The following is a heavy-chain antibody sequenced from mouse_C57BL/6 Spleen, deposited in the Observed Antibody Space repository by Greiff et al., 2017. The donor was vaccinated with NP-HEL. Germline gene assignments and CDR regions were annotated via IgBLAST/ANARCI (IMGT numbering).Heavy chain of an antibody. V-gene: IGHV3-6*01. CDR3: ARGYDYDGPAWFAD. D-gene: IGHD2-4*01. J-gene: IGHJ3*01. CDR1: GYSITGGYY. CDR2: IRYDGSN. Sequence: EVHLVESGPGLVKPSQSLSLTCSVTGYSITGGYYWNWIRQFPGNKLEWMGYIRYDGSNKYNPSLQNQISITRDTSKNPFFLKLNSVPTEDTATDSCARGYDYDGPAWFADWGQGTLVTVSA.